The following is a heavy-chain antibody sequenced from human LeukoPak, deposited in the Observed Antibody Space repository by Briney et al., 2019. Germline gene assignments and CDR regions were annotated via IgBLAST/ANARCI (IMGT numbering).Heavy chain of an antibody. CDR2: INPNSGGT. D-gene: IGHD2-15*01. Sequence: ASVKVSCKASGYIFTGYYLHWVRQAPGQGLQWMGWINPNSGGTNYAQKFQGRVTMTRDTSISTAYTELSRLRSHDTAVYYCARQGRFCSGGTCYEHFDLWGRGTLVTVSS. V-gene: IGHV1-2*02. CDR3: ARQGRFCSGGTCYEHFDL. J-gene: IGHJ2*01. CDR1: GYIFTGYY.